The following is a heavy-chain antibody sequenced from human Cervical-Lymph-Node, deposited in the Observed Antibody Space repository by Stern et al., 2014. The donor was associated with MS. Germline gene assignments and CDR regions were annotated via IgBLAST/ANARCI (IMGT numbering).Heavy chain of an antibody. Sequence: VQLVQSGAEVKKPGESLKISCKGSGYSFTNYWIGWVRQMHGKGLEWRGIIFPGESDTRYSPSFQVQVTISADRSINTAYLQWSSLKASDTAMYYWARMWAVQGLRGNLPGYFQHWGQGTLVTVSA. J-gene: IGHJ1*01. CDR2: IFPGESDT. CDR1: GYSFTNYW. V-gene: IGHV5-51*01. CDR3: ARMWAVQGLRGNLPGYFQH. D-gene: IGHD3-10*01.